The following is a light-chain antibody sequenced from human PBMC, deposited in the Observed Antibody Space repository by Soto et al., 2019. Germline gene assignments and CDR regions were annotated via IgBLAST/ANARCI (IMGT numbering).Light chain of an antibody. V-gene: IGKV3-11*01. Sequence: EIVLTQSPATLSLSPGEIATLSCRASQSVSSYLAWYQQTPGQAPRLLIYDASKRVTGIPARFSGSGSGTDFTLTISSLEPEDFAVYYCQHRSSWPPVTFGQGTKLEIK. J-gene: IGKJ2*01. CDR1: QSVSSY. CDR2: DAS. CDR3: QHRSSWPPVT.